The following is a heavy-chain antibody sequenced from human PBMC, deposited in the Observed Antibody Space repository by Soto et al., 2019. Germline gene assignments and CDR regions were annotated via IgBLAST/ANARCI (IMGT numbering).Heavy chain of an antibody. Sequence: ASVKVSCKASGYTFTSYYMHWVRQAPGQGPEWMGIINPSGGSTSYAQKFQGRVTMTRDTSTSTVYMELSSLRSEDTAVYYCARERNDILTGYYRWFDPWGQGTLVTVSS. D-gene: IGHD3-9*01. CDR2: INPSGGST. CDR1: GYTFTSYY. CDR3: ARERNDILTGYYRWFDP. V-gene: IGHV1-46*01. J-gene: IGHJ5*02.